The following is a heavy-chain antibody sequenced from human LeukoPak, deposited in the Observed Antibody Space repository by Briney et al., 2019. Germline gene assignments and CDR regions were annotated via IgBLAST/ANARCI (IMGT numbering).Heavy chain of an antibody. D-gene: IGHD3-3*01. Sequence: GGSLRLSCAASGFTFSSSAMSWVRQAPGKGLEWVSVISGSGGSTYYADSVKGRFTISRGNSENTLYLQMNSLRAEDTAVYYCARRSGYFYYFDSWGQGTLVTVSS. CDR1: GFTFSSSA. V-gene: IGHV3-23*01. CDR3: ARRSGYFYYFDS. J-gene: IGHJ4*02. CDR2: ISGSGGST.